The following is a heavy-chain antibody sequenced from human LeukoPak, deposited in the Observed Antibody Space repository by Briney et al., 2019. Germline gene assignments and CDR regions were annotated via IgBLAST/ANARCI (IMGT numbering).Heavy chain of an antibody. CDR1: GGSISSYY. V-gene: IGHV4-59*01. D-gene: IGHD6-13*01. CDR2: TYYSGST. Sequence: SETLSLTCTVSGGSISSYYWSWIRQPPGKGLEWIGYTYYSGSTNYNSSLKSRVTISVDTSKNQFSLKLSSVTAADTAVYYCASGYSSSWYVFWGQGTLVTVSS. J-gene: IGHJ5*01. CDR3: ASGYSSSWYVF.